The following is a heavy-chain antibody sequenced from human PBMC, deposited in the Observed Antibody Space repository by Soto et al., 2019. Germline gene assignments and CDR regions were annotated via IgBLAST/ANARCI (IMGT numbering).Heavy chain of an antibody. CDR2: IYSSGST. V-gene: IGHV4-59*01. Sequence: SETLSLTCTVSGGSISSYYWSWIRQPPGKGLEWIGYIYSSGSTHYNPSLQSRVTISADTSKNQVSLKVNSVTAADTAVYYCARDHPHSYGVYYFDYWGQGTPVTVSS. CDR3: ARDHPHSYGVYYFDY. CDR1: GGSISSYY. D-gene: IGHD5-18*01. J-gene: IGHJ4*02.